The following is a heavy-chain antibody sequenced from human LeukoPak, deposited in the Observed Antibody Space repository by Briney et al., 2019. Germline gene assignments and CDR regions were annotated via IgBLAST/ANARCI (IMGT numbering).Heavy chain of an antibody. D-gene: IGHD1-26*01. V-gene: IGHV4-39*07. CDR1: GGSISSSSYY. CDR2: IYYSGST. CDR3: AREGVGANLDY. J-gene: IGHJ4*02. Sequence: SETLSLTCTVSGGSISSSSYYWGWIRQPPGKGLEWIGSIYYSGSTYYNPSLKSRVTISVDTSKNQFSLKLSSVTAADTAVYYCAREGVGANLDYWGQGTLVTVSS.